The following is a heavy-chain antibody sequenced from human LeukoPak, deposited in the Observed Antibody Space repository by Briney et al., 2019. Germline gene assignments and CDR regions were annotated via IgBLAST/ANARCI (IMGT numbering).Heavy chain of an antibody. J-gene: IGHJ5*02. CDR2: INHSGST. V-gene: IGHV4-34*01. Sequence: PSETLSLTCAVYGGSFSGYYWSWIRQPPGKGLEWIGEINHSGSTNYNPSLKSRVTISVDTSKNQFSLKLSSVTAADTAVYYCASVSTIVVVPAATAWSNWFDPWGQGTLVTVSS. CDR1: GGSFSGYY. D-gene: IGHD2-2*01. CDR3: ASVSTIVVVPAATAWSNWFDP.